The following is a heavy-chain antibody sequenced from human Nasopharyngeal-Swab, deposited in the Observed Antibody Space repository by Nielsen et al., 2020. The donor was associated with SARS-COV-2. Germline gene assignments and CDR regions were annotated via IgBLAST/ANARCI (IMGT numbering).Heavy chain of an antibody. J-gene: IGHJ2*01. Sequence: GESLKISCAASGFTFSLYTMNWVRQAPGKGLEWISYISSASTTIHYADSVKGRFTISRDNAKNSLFLQMNGLRAEDTAVYYCATLYSSSWYRYFDLWGRGTLVTVSS. CDR3: ATLYSSSWYRYFDL. CDR1: GFTFSLYT. D-gene: IGHD6-13*01. CDR2: ISSASTTI. V-gene: IGHV3-48*04.